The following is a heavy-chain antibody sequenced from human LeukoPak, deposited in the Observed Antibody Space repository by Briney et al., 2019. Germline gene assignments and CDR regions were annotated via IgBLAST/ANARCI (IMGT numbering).Heavy chain of an antibody. CDR3: AKWTGTTSYMDV. Sequence: SETLSLTCNVSGASMSNYYWVWIRQPPGKGLEWIGSIYHSGTTYSGSTYYNPSLKSRVTISLDTSKNQFSLKVGSMTAADTAVYYCAKWTGTTSYMDVWGKGTTVTVSS. D-gene: IGHD1-1*01. J-gene: IGHJ6*03. V-gene: IGHV4-39*07. CDR2: IYHSGTTYSGST. CDR1: GASMSNYY.